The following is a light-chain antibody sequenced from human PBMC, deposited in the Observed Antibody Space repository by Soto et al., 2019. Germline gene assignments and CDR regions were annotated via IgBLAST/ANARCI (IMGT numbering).Light chain of an antibody. CDR1: QDISNY. CDR3: PLYSSYPWT. Sequence: AIRMSQSPSSLYASTGDRVTITCRASQDISNYLVWYKQKPGKAPKVLIHAASTLQSGVSSRFSGSGSVRDFTLTISRLQSEDFATYYCPLYSSYPWTFGKGTKG. CDR2: AAS. J-gene: IGKJ1*01. V-gene: IGKV1-8*01.